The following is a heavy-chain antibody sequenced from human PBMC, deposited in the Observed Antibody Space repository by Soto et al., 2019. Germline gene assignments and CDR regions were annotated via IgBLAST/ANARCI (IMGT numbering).Heavy chain of an antibody. CDR2: INHSGST. J-gene: IGHJ6*03. Sequence: SETLSLTCAVYGGSFSGYYWSWIRQPPGKGLEWIGEINHSGSTNYNPSLKSRVTISVDTSKNQFSLKLSSVTAADTAVYYCARGLNTIFGVVITSGGVTSPYYMDVWGKGTTVTVSS. CDR3: ARGLNTIFGVVITSGGVTSPYYMDV. CDR1: GGSFSGYY. D-gene: IGHD3-3*01. V-gene: IGHV4-34*01.